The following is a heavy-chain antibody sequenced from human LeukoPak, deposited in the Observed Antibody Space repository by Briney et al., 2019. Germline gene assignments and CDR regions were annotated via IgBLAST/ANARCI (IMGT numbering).Heavy chain of an antibody. V-gene: IGHV3-64*01. CDR3: ARAVGIAAAPDS. D-gene: IGHD6-13*01. CDR2: ISTSGGST. CDR1: GVTFSTYA. J-gene: IGHJ5*01. Sequence: PGGSLRLSCTASGVTFSTYAMHWVRQAPGKGLEYVSSISTSGGSTYYANSVKGRFSISRANSKSKLYLQMDSMRPEEMALYYCARAVGIAAAPDSWGQGTLVTVSP.